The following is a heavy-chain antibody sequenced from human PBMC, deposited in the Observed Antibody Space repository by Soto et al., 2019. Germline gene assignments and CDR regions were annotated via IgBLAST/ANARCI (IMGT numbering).Heavy chain of an antibody. J-gene: IGHJ4*02. CDR3: ARPPSGPTVVLD. Sequence: QVQLVESGGGVVQPGRSLRLSCAASGFTFSSYGMHWVRQAPGKGLEWVAVISYDGSNKYYADSVKGRFTISRDNSKNTLYLQVNSLRAEDTAVYYCARPPSGPTVVLDWGQGTLVTVSS. CDR2: ISYDGSNK. CDR1: GFTFSSYG. D-gene: IGHD4-17*01. V-gene: IGHV3-30*03.